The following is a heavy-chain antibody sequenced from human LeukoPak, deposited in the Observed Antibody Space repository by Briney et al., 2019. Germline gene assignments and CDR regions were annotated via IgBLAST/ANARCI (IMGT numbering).Heavy chain of an antibody. Sequence: PSETLSLNCTVSGGSISSYYWSWIRQPPGKGLEWIGYIYYSGSTNYNPSLKSRVTISVDTSKNQFSLKLSSVTAADTAVYYCARDHDFWSGYFDYWGQGTLVTVSS. D-gene: IGHD3-3*01. CDR2: IYYSGST. J-gene: IGHJ4*02. CDR3: ARDHDFWSGYFDY. V-gene: IGHV4-59*01. CDR1: GGSISSYY.